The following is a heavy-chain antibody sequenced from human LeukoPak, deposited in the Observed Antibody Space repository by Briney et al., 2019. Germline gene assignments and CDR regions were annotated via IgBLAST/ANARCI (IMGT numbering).Heavy chain of an antibody. J-gene: IGHJ3*02. D-gene: IGHD5-18*01. CDR1: GYRFTNYW. Sequence: GESLKISCKGSGYRFTNYWIGWVRQMPGKGLVWMGIIYPGDSDTRYSPSFQGQVTMSADKSISTAYLQWSRLKASDTAMYYCARHTLSTDTAMVMVGALDIWGQGTMVTVSS. CDR3: ARHTLSTDTAMVMVGALDI. CDR2: IYPGDSDT. V-gene: IGHV5-51*01.